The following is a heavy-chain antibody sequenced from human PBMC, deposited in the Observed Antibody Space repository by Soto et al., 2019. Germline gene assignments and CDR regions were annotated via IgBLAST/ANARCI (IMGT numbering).Heavy chain of an antibody. CDR1: GFTFSNYA. CDR2: ISGSGSTI. J-gene: IGHJ6*02. D-gene: IGHD3-16*01. CDR3: ARLLRPPPYYYYGMDV. V-gene: IGHV3-23*01. Sequence: PGGSLRLSCAASGFTFSNYAVTWVRQAPGKGLEWVSTISGSGSTIYYADSVKGRFTIPRDNAKNSLYLQMNSLRAEDTAVYYCARLLRPPPYYYYGMDVWGQGTTVTVSS.